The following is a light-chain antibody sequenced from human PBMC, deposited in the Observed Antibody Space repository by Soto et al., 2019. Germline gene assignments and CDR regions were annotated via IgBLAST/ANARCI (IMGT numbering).Light chain of an antibody. CDR1: QGIRNF. J-gene: IGKJ3*01. V-gene: IGKV1-27*01. CDR3: QKYSSVPV. Sequence: DIQMTQSPTSLSASVGDRVTMTCRAGQGIRNFVAWYQQKPGKAPKLLIYAASTLQSGVPSRFSGSGSGTDFTLTINSLQPEDVATYSCQKYSSVPVFGPGTKVEI. CDR2: AAS.